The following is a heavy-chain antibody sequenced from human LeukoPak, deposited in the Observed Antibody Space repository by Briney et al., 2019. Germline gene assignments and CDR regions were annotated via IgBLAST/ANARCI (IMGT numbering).Heavy chain of an antibody. V-gene: IGHV4-59*01. CDR2: IYYSGST. D-gene: IGHD2-2*01. Sequence: SETLSLTCTVSGGSISSYYWSWIRQPPGKGLEWIGYIYYSGSTNYNPPLKSRVTISVDTSKNQFSLKLSSVTAAGTAVYYCARGGGPDIVVVPAATFDPWGQGTLVTVSS. CDR1: GGSISSYY. J-gene: IGHJ5*02. CDR3: ARGGGPDIVVVPAATFDP.